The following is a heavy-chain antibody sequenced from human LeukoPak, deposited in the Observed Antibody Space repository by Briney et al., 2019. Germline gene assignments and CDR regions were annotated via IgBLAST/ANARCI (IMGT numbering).Heavy chain of an antibody. CDR1: GFTFSNYG. D-gene: IGHD6-13*01. Sequence: GGSLRLSCAASGFTFSNYGMHWVRQAPGKGLEWVAVISYDGSNKYYADSVKGRFTISRDYSKNTLYLQMNSLRAEDTAVYYCAKGRQYSSSWYQTHKLRYYFDYWGQGTLVTVSS. CDR2: ISYDGSNK. CDR3: AKGRQYSSSWYQTHKLRYYFDY. V-gene: IGHV3-30*18. J-gene: IGHJ4*02.